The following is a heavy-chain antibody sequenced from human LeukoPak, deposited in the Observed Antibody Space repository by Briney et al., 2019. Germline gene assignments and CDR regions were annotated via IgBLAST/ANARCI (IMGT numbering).Heavy chain of an antibody. D-gene: IGHD4-23*01. Sequence: PGGSLSLSCPASGFTFSSYWMSWVRQAQGKGLEWVANIKQDGSEKYYVDSVKGRFTMSRDNAKNSLYLQMNSLRAEDTAVYYCARFGNSPFRDLPDAFDIWGQGTIVTVSS. CDR2: IKQDGSEK. CDR1: GFTFSSYW. J-gene: IGHJ3*02. V-gene: IGHV3-7*01. CDR3: ARFGNSPFRDLPDAFDI.